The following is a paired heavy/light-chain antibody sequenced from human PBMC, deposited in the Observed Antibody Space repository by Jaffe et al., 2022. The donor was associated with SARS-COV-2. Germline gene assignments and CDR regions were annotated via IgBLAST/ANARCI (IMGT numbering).Heavy chain of an antibody. D-gene: IGHD3-9*01. CDR3: ARSALHLTVGLDNCFDA. Sequence: EVQLVESGGGLGKPGGSLRLSCAASGFSFSSYSMNWVRQPPGKGLEWVSSISSSGRDRFYADSLRGRFTISRDNAKNSLFLQMNSLRADDTAIYYCARSALHLTVGLDNCFDAWGQGTLVTVSS. J-gene: IGHJ5*02. CDR2: ISSSGRDR. V-gene: IGHV3-21*01. CDR1: GFSFSSYS.
Light chain of an antibody. V-gene: IGKV3-15*01. J-gene: IGKJ4*01. CDR2: GAS. CDR1: QSVSST. Sequence: EIVMTQSPATLSVSPGERATLSCRASQSVSSTLAWYQQKPGQAPRLLIYGASTRATGVPARFSGSGSGTEFTLTISSLQSEDFAVYYCQQYNNWPLTFGGGTKVEIK. CDR3: QQYNNWPLT.